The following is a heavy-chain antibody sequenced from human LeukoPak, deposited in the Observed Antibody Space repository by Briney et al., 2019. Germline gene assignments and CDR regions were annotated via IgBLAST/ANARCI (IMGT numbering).Heavy chain of an antibody. Sequence: GSLRLSCAASGFIVSSNYMNWVRQAPGKGLEWVSYISSSSSTIYYADSVKGRFTISRDNANNSVYLQMNSLRSEDTAVYYCAREILAPGKTHDYWGQGTLVTVSS. CDR3: AREILAPGKTHDY. CDR1: GFIVSSNY. V-gene: IGHV3-48*04. J-gene: IGHJ4*02. CDR2: ISSSSSTI.